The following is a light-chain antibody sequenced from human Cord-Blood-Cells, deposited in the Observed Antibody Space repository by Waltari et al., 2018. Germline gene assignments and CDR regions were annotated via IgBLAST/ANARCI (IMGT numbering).Light chain of an antibody. CDR2: EVS. CDR1: SSAVGGYTY. V-gene: IGLV2-14*01. Sequence: QSALTQPASVSGSPGQSTTIPCTGTSSAVGGYTYVPWYQQHPGKAPKLMIYEVSNRPSGVSNRFSGSKSGNTASLTISGLQAEDEADYYCSSYTSSSTVVFGGGTKLTVL. CDR3: SSYTSSSTVV. J-gene: IGLJ2*01.